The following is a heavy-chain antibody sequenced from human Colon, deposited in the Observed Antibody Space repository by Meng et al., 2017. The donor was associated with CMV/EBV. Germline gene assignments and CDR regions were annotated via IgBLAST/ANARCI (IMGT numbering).Heavy chain of an antibody. Sequence: EGPLVQSGGGFVQPGGSLRLSFEAYEFIFSEYWMEWVRQAPGKGLEWVAKIKYDGSEKHYVDSVKGRFTIFRDNAKNSLYLQMNSLRVDDTAVYYCARDPDWHQFDYWGQGTLVTVSS. D-gene: IGHD3-9*01. J-gene: IGHJ4*02. CDR1: EFIFSEYW. CDR3: ARDPDWHQFDY. V-gene: IGHV3-7*04. CDR2: IKYDGSEK.